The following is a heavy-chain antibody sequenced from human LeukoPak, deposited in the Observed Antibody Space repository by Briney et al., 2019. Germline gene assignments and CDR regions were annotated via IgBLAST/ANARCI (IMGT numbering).Heavy chain of an antibody. CDR3: AREGYFGSGINYYYGMYV. D-gene: IGHD3-10*01. J-gene: IGHJ6*02. CDR1: GVTFTSYG. V-gene: IGHV1-18*01. Sequence: ASVKVSCKASGVTFTSYGISWVRQAPGQGLEWMGWISAHNGNTKYAQKVQDRVTMTTDTSTSTAYMELRSLRSDDTAVYYCAREGYFGSGINYYYGMYVWGQGTKVTVS. CDR2: ISAHNGNT.